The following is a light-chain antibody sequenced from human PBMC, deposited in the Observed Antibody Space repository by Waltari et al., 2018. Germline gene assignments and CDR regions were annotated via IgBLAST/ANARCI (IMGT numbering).Light chain of an antibody. J-gene: IGKJ1*01. CDR2: FAS. CDR3: QQASRGPLT. Sequence: DIQMTQDPSSLSVSIGDRVTITCRASQSTGRYLSWYQQKSGRAPKLLITFASSLESGGPSRFSGTGSGTDFTLTINSLQPEDIGTYYCQQASRGPLTFGQGT. V-gene: IGKV1-39*01. CDR1: QSTGRY.